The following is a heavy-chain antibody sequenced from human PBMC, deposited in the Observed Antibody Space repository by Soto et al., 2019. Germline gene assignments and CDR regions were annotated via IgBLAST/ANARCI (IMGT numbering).Heavy chain of an antibody. J-gene: IGHJ4*02. CDR2: ISYDGRNK. Sequence: QVQLVESGGGVVQPGTSLRLSCEASGFTISSYGMHWVRQAPGKGLEWVAVISYDGRNKNYADSVKGRFTISRDNSKNTVYVHMNSLRAEDTAVYYCAKDTYYHDSSGYYIFDYWGQGILVTVSS. D-gene: IGHD3-22*01. CDR1: GFTISSYG. V-gene: IGHV3-30*18. CDR3: AKDTYYHDSSGYYIFDY.